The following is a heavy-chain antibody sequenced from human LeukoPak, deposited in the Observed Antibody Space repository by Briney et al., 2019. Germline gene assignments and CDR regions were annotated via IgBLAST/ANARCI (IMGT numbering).Heavy chain of an antibody. Sequence: SETLSLTCTVSGGSITSCSYYWSWIRQPAGKGLEGIGRIYTSGSTNYNPSLKSRVTISVDTSKNQFSLKLSSVTAADTAVYYCARQPAYSRSWYMYYFVYWGQGTLVNVSS. CDR1: GGSITSCSYY. CDR2: IYTSGST. V-gene: IGHV4-61*02. D-gene: IGHD6-13*01. CDR3: ARQPAYSRSWYMYYFVY. J-gene: IGHJ4*02.